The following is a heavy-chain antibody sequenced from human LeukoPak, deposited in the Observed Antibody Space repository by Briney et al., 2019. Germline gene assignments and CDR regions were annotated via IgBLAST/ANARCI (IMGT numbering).Heavy chain of an antibody. CDR3: ARVAAAGWVYYYYYMDV. Sequence: GSSVKVSCKASGGTFSSYAISWVRQAPGQGLEWMGRIIPILGIANYAQKFQGRVTITADKSTSTAYMELSSLRSEDTAVYYCARVAAAGWVYYYYYMDVWGKGTTVTVSS. CDR1: GGTFSSYA. D-gene: IGHD6-13*01. V-gene: IGHV1-69*04. J-gene: IGHJ6*03. CDR2: IIPILGIA.